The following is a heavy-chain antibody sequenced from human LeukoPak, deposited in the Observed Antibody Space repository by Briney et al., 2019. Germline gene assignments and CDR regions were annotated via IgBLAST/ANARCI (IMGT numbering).Heavy chain of an antibody. CDR2: IYPGDSDT. J-gene: IGHJ4*02. Sequence: GESLKISCKGSGYRFASYWIGWVRQMPGKGLEWIGIIYPGDSDTRYSPSFQGQVTFSADKSISTAYLQWSSLKASDTAMYYCARHGSLTGGSKDDYWGQGTLVTVSS. V-gene: IGHV5-51*01. CDR3: ARHGSLTGGSKDDY. CDR1: GYRFASYW. D-gene: IGHD1-20*01.